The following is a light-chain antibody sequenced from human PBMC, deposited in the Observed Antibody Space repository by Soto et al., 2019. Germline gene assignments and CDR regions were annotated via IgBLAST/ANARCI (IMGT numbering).Light chain of an antibody. J-gene: IGKJ2*01. Sequence: ENVLTQSPGTLSLSPGERATLSCRASQSVTNSFFAWYQQKPGQAPRLLIYGISSRATGIPDRFTGSGSGTYFTLPISRLEPEDCLLYYCQQYSSLPPTFGQGTKLEVK. V-gene: IGKV3-20*01. CDR3: QQYSSLPPT. CDR1: QSVTNSF. CDR2: GIS.